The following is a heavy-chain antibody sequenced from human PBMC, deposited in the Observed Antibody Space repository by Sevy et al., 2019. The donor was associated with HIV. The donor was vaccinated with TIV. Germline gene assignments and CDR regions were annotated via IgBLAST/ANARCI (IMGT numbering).Heavy chain of an antibody. CDR2: ISNSGTTI. V-gene: IGHV3-48*03. J-gene: IGHJ4*02. D-gene: IGHD4-17*01. Sequence: WGSLRLSCAASGFTFTSYEMNWVRQAPGKGLEWLSYISNSGTTIYYSDSVKGRFTISRDNARNSLYLQMCSLRAEDTAVYYCARDLPPSATTVPHFDCWGQGTLVTVSS. CDR1: GFTFTSYE. CDR3: ARDLPPSATTVPHFDC.